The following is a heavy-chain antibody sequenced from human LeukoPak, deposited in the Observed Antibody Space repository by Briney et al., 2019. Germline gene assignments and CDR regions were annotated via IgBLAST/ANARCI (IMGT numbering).Heavy chain of an antibody. CDR2: IYYSGST. Sequence: PSETLSLTCTASGGSISSSSYYWGWIRQPPGKGLEWIGSIYYSGSTYYNPSLKSRVTISVDTSKNQFSLKLSSVTAADTAVYYCARSYGSGTSLRFDPWGQGTLVTVSS. V-gene: IGHV4-39*07. CDR1: GGSISSSSYY. J-gene: IGHJ5*02. CDR3: ARSYGSGTSLRFDP. D-gene: IGHD3-10*01.